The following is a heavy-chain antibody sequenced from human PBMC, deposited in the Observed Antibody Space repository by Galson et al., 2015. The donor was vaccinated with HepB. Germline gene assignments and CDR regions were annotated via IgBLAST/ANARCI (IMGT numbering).Heavy chain of an antibody. J-gene: IGHJ4*02. CDR3: AKHNSQLEY. D-gene: IGHD2/OR15-2a*01. CDR2: ISGSGGGT. CDR1: GFTFNNYA. Sequence: LRLSCAASGFTFNNYAMSWVRQGPGKGLEWVSVISGSGGGTSYADSVKGRFTISRDNSKNTVYLQMNSLRAEDTAVYYCAKHNSQLEYWGQGTLVTVSS. V-gene: IGHV3-23*01.